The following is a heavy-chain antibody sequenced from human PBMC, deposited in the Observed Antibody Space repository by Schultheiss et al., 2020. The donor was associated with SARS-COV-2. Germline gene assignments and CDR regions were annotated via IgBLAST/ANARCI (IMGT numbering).Heavy chain of an antibody. D-gene: IGHD3-16*01. V-gene: IGHV3-30*03. CDR2: ISYDGSNK. J-gene: IGHJ3*02. Sequence: VGSLRLSCAASGFTFSSYAMSWVRQAPGKGLEWVAVISYDGSNKYYADSVKGRFTISRDNSKNTLYLQMNSLRAGDTAVYYCARVGPGGVDAFDIWGQGTMVTVSS. CDR3: ARVGPGGVDAFDI. CDR1: GFTFSSYA.